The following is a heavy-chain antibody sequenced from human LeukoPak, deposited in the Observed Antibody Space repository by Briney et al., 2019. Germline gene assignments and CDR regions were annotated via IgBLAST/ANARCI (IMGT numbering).Heavy chain of an antibody. CDR1: GGSFSGYY. J-gene: IGHJ4*02. CDR2: INHSGST. Sequence: SETLSLTCAVYGGSFSGYYWSWIRQPPGKGLEWIGEINHSGSTNYNPSLKSRVTISVDTSKNQFSLKLSSVTAADTAVYYCARGAYDYVWGSYRQIFDYWGQGTLVTVSS. D-gene: IGHD3-16*02. CDR3: ARGAYDYVWGSYRQIFDY. V-gene: IGHV4-34*01.